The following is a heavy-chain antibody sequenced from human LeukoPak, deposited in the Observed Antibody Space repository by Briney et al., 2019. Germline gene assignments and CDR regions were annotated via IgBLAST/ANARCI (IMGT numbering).Heavy chain of an antibody. Sequence: PSGTLSLTCAVSGGSISSSSWWSWVRQPPGKGLEWIGEIYHSGSTNYNPSLKSRVTISVDKSKNQFSLKLSSVTAADTAVYYCARYCSSTSCFSYGMDVWGKGTTVTVSS. V-gene: IGHV4-4*02. J-gene: IGHJ6*04. CDR2: IYHSGST. CDR1: GGSISSSSW. D-gene: IGHD2-2*01. CDR3: ARYCSSTSCFSYGMDV.